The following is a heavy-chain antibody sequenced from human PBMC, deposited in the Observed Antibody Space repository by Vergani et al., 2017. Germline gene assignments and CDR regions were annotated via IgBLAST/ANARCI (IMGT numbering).Heavy chain of an antibody. J-gene: IGHJ4*02. CDR2: ISGSGGST. Sequence: EVQLLESGGGLVQPGGSLGLSCAASGFTFSSYAMSWVRQAPGKGLEWVSAISGSGGSTYYADSVKGRFTISRDNSKNTLYLQMNSLRAEDTAVYYCAKATFGGVTGHYWGQGTLVTVSS. CDR3: AKATFGGVTGHY. D-gene: IGHD3-16*01. V-gene: IGHV3-23*01. CDR1: GFTFSSYA.